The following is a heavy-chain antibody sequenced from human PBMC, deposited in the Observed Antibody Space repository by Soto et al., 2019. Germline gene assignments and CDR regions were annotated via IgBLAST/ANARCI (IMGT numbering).Heavy chain of an antibody. D-gene: IGHD6-13*01. CDR3: ARDLSWAFDH. J-gene: IGHJ4*02. Sequence: ESGGGLVQPGGSLRLSCAASGFSFRDHSMNWVRQAPGKGLEWISYIRGTTTISYADSVKGRFTISRDNAENSLYLQMNSLRDEDMAVYYCARDLSWAFDHWGQGALVTVSS. CDR2: IRGTTTI. CDR1: GFSFRDHS. V-gene: IGHV3-48*02.